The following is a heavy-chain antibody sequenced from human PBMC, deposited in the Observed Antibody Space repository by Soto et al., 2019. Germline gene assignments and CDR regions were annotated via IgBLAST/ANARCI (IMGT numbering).Heavy chain of an antibody. D-gene: IGHD2-8*01. J-gene: IGHJ5*02. Sequence: GASVKVSCKASGYTFTGYYMLWVRQAPGQGRQWLGWINPNSGGTNDAQKFQGRVTMTRDTSISTAYMELSRLRSDDTALYYCATATVMGYVWFDPWGQGTLVTVSS. CDR3: ATATVMGYVWFDP. V-gene: IGHV1-2*02. CDR2: INPNSGGT. CDR1: GYTFTGYY.